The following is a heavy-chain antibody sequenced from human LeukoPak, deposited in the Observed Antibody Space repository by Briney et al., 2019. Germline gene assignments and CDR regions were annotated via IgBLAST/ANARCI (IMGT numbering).Heavy chain of an antibody. CDR3: AKEDGSGSPYNWFDP. V-gene: IGHV3-30-3*01. J-gene: IGHJ5*02. Sequence: GKSLRLSCVASGFTFSEYTIHWVRLVPGKGLEWVTVISYDGSHKFYADSVKGRFTISRDNSKNTLYLQMNSLRAEDTAVYYCAKEDGSGSPYNWFDPWGQGTLVTVSS. D-gene: IGHD3-10*01. CDR1: GFTFSEYT. CDR2: ISYDGSHK.